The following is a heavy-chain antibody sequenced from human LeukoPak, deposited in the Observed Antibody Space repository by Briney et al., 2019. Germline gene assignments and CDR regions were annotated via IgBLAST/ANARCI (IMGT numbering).Heavy chain of an antibody. CDR3: ARERYLWFGELIYYYGMDV. D-gene: IGHD3-10*01. Sequence: KASETLSLTCTVSGGSISSGDYYWSWIRQPPGKGLEWIGYIYYSGSTYYNPSLKSRVTISVDTSKNQFSLKLSSVTAADTAVYYCARERYLWFGELIYYYGMDVWGQGTLVTVSS. V-gene: IGHV4-30-4*01. J-gene: IGHJ6*02. CDR1: GGSISSGDYY. CDR2: IYYSGST.